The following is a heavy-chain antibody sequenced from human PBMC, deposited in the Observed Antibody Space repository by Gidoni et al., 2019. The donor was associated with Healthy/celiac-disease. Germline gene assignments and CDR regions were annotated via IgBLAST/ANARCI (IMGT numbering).Heavy chain of an antibody. CDR2: ISGSGGST. CDR1: VSPFSSYA. D-gene: IGHD3-9*01. J-gene: IGHJ4*02. Sequence: EVQLLESGGGLVQPGGSLRLSCAPSVSPFSSYAMSWVRQAPGKGLEWVSAISGSGGSTYYADSVKGRFTISRDNAKNTLYLQMNSLRAEDTAVYYCAKDHRFDWLLPHHWGQGTLVTVSS. V-gene: IGHV3-23*01. CDR3: AKDHRFDWLLPHH.